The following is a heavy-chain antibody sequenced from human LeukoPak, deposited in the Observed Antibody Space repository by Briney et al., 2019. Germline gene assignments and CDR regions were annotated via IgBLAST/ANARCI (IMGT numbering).Heavy chain of an antibody. CDR1: EVSLSTFGVG. Sequence: SGPTLVNLTHIFMHTRTFSEVSLSTFGVGVDWVRQPPGKALEWLALIYWDDDKRYSPSLKSRLSITKDTSKNQVVLTMTNMNPEDTATYYCSHSSQEGSSDQWGQGTLVTVSS. CDR3: SHSSQEGSSDQ. V-gene: IGHV2-5*02. J-gene: IGHJ5*02. CDR2: IYWDDDK.